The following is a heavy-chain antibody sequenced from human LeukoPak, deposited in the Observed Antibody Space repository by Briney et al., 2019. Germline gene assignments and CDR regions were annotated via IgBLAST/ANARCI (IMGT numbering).Heavy chain of an antibody. D-gene: IGHD2-15*01. CDR3: ARECGAGVSGGSCYYYGMDV. V-gene: IGHV4-34*01. Sequence: SETLSLTCAAYGGSFSGYYWSWIRQPPGKGLEWIGEINHSGSTNYNPSLKSRVTISVDTSKNQFSLKLSSVTAADTAVYYCARECGAGVSGGSCYYYGMDVWGQGTTVTVSS. CDR2: INHSGST. CDR1: GGSFSGYY. J-gene: IGHJ6*02.